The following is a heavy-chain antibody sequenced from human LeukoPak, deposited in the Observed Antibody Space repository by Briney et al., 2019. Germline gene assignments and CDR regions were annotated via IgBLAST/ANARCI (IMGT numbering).Heavy chain of an antibody. D-gene: IGHD3-10*01. CDR3: ARLTPDGSGLDY. CDR1: GGYISSYY. CDR2: IYYSGST. V-gene: IGHV4-59*01. J-gene: IGHJ4*02. Sequence: PSETLSLTCSVSGGYISSYYWSWIRQPPGKGLEWIGYIYYSGSTNYNPSLKSRVTISVDTSKNQFSLKLTSVTAADTAVYYCARLTPDGSGLDYWGQGTLVTVSS.